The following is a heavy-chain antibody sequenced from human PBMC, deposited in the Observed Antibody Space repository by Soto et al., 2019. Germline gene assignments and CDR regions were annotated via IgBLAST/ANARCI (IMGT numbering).Heavy chain of an antibody. CDR2: ISYDGGSK. CDR3: XXXXXXXXXXXXXXXXF. CDR1: GXXFSSYG. V-gene: IGHV3-30*03. Sequence: QVQLVDSGGGVVQPGRSLRLSCAXSGXXFSSYGIHWVRQAPGKGLEWVAVISYDGGSKYYADSVKGRFTISRDNSKNTLYLQMNSLRAEDTAVYYXXXXXXXXXXXXXXXXXFWGQGTLVTVSS. J-gene: IGHJ4*02.